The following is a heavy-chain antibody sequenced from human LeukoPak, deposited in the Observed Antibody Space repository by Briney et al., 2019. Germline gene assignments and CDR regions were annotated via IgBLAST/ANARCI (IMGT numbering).Heavy chain of an antibody. J-gene: IGHJ4*02. CDR2: IYYGGTT. D-gene: IGHD4-23*01. Sequence: PSETLSLTCTVSGGSISGSNYYWSWIRQAPGKGLEWTGSIYYGGTTFYSPSLKSRVTISVDTSKNQFSLNLSSVTAADTAVYYCARERYGGNWAEYWGQGTLVTVSS. CDR1: GGSISGSNYY. CDR3: ARERYGGNWAEY. V-gene: IGHV4-39*07.